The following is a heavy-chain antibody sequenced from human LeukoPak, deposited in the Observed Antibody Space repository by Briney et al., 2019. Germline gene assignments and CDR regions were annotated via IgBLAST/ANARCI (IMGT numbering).Heavy chain of an antibody. CDR2: IYPGDSDA. Sequence: GESLKISCKGSGYSFTSYWIGWVRQMPGKGLKWMGIIYPGDSDARYSPSFQGQVTISADKSISTAYLQWSSLQASDTAIYYCTTHGNAHREVGMISWGQGTLVTVSS. CDR3: TTHGNAHREVGMIS. CDR1: GYSFTSYW. J-gene: IGHJ4*02. V-gene: IGHV5-51*01. D-gene: IGHD1-26*01.